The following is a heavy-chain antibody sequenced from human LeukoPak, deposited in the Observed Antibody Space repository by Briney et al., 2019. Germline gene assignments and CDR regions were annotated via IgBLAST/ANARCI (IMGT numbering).Heavy chain of an antibody. D-gene: IGHD3-10*01. CDR1: GYTFSSYG. Sequence: ASVKVSCKASGYTFSSYGMSWVRQAPGQGLEWMGWISAYNGNTNYAQKFQGRVTMITDTSSSTAYMELRSLRSDDTAVYYCARDGFFGSGIVGAFDIWGQGTMVTVSS. V-gene: IGHV1-18*01. J-gene: IGHJ3*02. CDR3: ARDGFFGSGIVGAFDI. CDR2: ISAYNGNT.